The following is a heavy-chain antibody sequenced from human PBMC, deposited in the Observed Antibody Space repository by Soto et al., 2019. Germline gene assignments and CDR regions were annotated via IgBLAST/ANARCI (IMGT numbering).Heavy chain of an antibody. J-gene: IGHJ5*02. V-gene: IGHV3-48*01. CDR2: ISSSSSTI. D-gene: IGHD6-13*01. CDR1: GFTFNSYS. Sequence: EVQLVESGGGLVQPGGSLRVSYAASGFTFNSYSMNWVRQAPGKGLEWVSYISSSSSTIYYADSVKGRFTISRDNAKNSLYLQMNSLRAEDTAVYYCAREYSSSWYGLNWFDPWGQGTLVTVSS. CDR3: AREYSSSWYGLNWFDP.